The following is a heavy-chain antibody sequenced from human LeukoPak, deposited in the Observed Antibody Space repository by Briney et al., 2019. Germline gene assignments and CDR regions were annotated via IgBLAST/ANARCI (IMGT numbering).Heavy chain of an antibody. D-gene: IGHD2-8*01. J-gene: IGHJ5*02. Sequence: SETLSLTCTVSGGSISSSSYYWGWIRQPPGKGLEWIGSIYYSGSTYYNPSLKSRVTISVDTSKNQFSLKLSSVTAADTAVYYCARDNGWFDPWGQGTLVTVSS. V-gene: IGHV4-39*07. CDR2: IYYSGST. CDR1: GGSISSSSYY. CDR3: ARDNGWFDP.